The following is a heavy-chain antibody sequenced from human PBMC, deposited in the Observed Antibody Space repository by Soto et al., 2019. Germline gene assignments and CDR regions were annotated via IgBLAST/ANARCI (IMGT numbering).Heavy chain of an antibody. J-gene: IGHJ4*02. CDR2: IYYSGST. CDR1: GGSVSSDSYY. D-gene: IGHD6-13*01. V-gene: IGHV4-61*01. CDR3: SYSSSFEDY. Sequence: SETLSLTCTVSGGSVSSDSYYWSWIRQPPGKGLEWIGYIYYSGSTNYNPSLKSRVTISVDTSKNQFSLKLSSVTAADTAVYYCSYSSSFEDYWGQGTLVTVSS.